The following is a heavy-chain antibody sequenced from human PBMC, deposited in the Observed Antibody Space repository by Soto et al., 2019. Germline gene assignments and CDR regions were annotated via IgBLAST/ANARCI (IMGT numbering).Heavy chain of an antibody. CDR1: GGTFSSYA. V-gene: IGHV1-69*12. D-gene: IGHD6-13*01. J-gene: IGHJ5*02. Sequence: QVQLVQSGAEVKKPGSSVKVSCKASGGTFSSYAISWVRQAPGQGLEWMGGIIPIFGTANYAQKFQGRVTIPVDESPSTGYMELSSLRSEDTAVYYCARQQQLVGNRFDPWGQGSLVTVSS. CDR2: IIPIFGTA. CDR3: ARQQQLVGNRFDP.